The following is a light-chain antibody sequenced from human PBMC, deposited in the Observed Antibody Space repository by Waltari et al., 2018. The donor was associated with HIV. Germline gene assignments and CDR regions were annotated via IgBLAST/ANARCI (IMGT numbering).Light chain of an antibody. CDR2: KDS. CDR3: QSADSSGTYLVI. J-gene: IGLJ2*01. Sequence: SYELTQPPSVSVSPAQTARITCSVDALAKQYAIWIQRKPGQAPGLVIYKDSERSSGIPERVSGSSSGTTVTLTISGVQAEDEADYYCQSADSSGTYLVIVGGGTKLTVL. CDR1: ALAKQY. V-gene: IGLV3-25*03.